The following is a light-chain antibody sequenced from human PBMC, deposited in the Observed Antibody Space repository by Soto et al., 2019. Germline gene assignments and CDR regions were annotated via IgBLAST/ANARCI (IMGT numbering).Light chain of an antibody. J-gene: IGKJ1*01. V-gene: IGKV1-5*03. CDR2: KAS. CDR1: QGISNY. CDR3: QHYNTYPWT. Sequence: DIQMTQSPSTLSASVGDRVTITCRASQGISNYLAWYQQKPGKAPNLLIHKASHLESGVPSRFSGSGSGTEFTLTISSLQPGDFATYYCQHYNTYPWTFGQGTKVDIK.